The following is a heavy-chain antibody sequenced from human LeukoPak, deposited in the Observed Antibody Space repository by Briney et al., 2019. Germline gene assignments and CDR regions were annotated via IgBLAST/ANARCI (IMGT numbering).Heavy chain of an antibody. V-gene: IGHV4-4*02. Sequence: PSETLSLTCAVSGGSISSSNWWSWVRQPPGQGLEWIGEIYHSGSTNYNPSLKSRVTISVDKSKNQFSLKLSSVTAADTAVYYCARDRWSSVTTDAFDIWGQGTMVTVSS. J-gene: IGHJ3*02. CDR1: GGSISSSNW. CDR3: ARDRWSSVTTDAFDI. D-gene: IGHD4-17*01. CDR2: IYHSGST.